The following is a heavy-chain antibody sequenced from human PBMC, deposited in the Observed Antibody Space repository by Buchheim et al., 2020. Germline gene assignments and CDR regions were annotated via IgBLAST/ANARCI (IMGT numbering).Heavy chain of an antibody. D-gene: IGHD2-15*01. J-gene: IGHJ5*02. CDR1: GGSISSGGYY. Sequence: QVQLQESGPGLVKPSQTLSLTCTVSGGSISSGGYYWSWIRQHPGKGLEWIGYIYYSGSTYYTPSLKSRVTISVDPSKNQFSLKLSAVTAADTAVYYCARADIVVVVAAPCPLGFDPWGQGTL. V-gene: IGHV4-31*03. CDR2: IYYSGST. CDR3: ARADIVVVVAAPCPLGFDP.